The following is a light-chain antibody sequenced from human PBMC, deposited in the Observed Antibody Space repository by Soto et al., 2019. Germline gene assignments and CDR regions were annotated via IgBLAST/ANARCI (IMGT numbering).Light chain of an antibody. CDR1: SANIGSNP. J-gene: IGLJ1*01. Sequence: QSVLTQPPSASGTPGQRVTVSCSGSSANIGSNPVNWYQQLPGTAPRLLIDSHNQRPSGVPDRFSGSRSGTSASLAISGLQSEDEADYYCAAWDDSLMGRVFGTGTKLTVL. V-gene: IGLV1-44*01. CDR2: SHN. CDR3: AAWDDSLMGRV.